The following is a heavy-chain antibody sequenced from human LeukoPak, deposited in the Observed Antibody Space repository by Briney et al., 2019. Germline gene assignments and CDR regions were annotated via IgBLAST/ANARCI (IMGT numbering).Heavy chain of an antibody. CDR1: GGSISSYY. D-gene: IGHD3-3*01. CDR2: IYYSGST. V-gene: IGHV4-59*01. CDR3: ARAFSSITIIDLFDY. Sequence: PSETLSLTCTVSGGSISSYYWSWIRQPPGKGLEWIGYIYYSGSTNYNPSLKSRVTISVDTSKNQFSLKLSSVTAADTAVYYCARAFSSITIIDLFDYWGQGTLVTVSS. J-gene: IGHJ4*02.